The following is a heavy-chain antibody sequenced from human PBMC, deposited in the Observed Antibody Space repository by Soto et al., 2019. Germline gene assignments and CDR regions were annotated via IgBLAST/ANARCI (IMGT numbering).Heavy chain of an antibody. J-gene: IGHJ6*02. D-gene: IGHD6-13*01. V-gene: IGHV1-69*06. CDR2: IIPIFGTA. CDR1: RGTCSSNG. Sequence: VRVFCKGSRGTCSSNGISCVRQPPGQELEWMGGIIPIFGTANYAQKFQGRVTITADKSTSTAYMELSSLRSEDTAVYYCARDQDSSSWYDYYDYGMDVWGQGTTVTVSS. CDR3: ARDQDSSSWYDYYDYGMDV.